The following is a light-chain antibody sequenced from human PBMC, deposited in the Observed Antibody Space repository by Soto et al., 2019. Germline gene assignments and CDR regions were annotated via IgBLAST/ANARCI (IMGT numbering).Light chain of an antibody. CDR1: QSVSSSY. J-gene: IGKJ4*01. Sequence: EIVLTQSPGTLSLSPGERATLSCRASQSVSSSYLAWYQQKPGQAPRLLIYGASSRATGIPDRFSGSGSGTDFTLTINRLEPEDFAVYYCQEYGRLPLTFGGGTKVEIK. V-gene: IGKV3-20*01. CDR2: GAS. CDR3: QEYGRLPLT.